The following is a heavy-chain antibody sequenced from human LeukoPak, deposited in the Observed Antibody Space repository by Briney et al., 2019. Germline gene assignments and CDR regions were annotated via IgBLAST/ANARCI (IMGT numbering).Heavy chain of an antibody. CDR1: GGFISSSSYY. CDR2: IYTSGST. Sequence: ASETLSLTCTVSGGFISSSSYYWGWIRQPPGKGLERIGRIYTSGSTNYNPSLKSRVTMSVDTSKNQFSLKLSSGTAADTAVYYCASFYYDSSGLRAFDIWGQGTMVTVSS. J-gene: IGHJ3*02. D-gene: IGHD3-22*01. CDR3: ASFYYDSSGLRAFDI. V-gene: IGHV4-61*05.